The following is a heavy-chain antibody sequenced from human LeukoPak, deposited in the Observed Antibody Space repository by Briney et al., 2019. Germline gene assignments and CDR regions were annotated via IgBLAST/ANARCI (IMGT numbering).Heavy chain of an antibody. Sequence: SETLSLTRTVSGGSISSSIYYWGWIRQPPGKGLEWIGSIYYSGSTYYNPSLKSRVTISVETSKNQFSLRLSSVTAADTAVHYCARDYCSGWERFDPWGQGTLVTVSS. V-gene: IGHV4-39*01. CDR3: ARDYCSGWERFDP. CDR2: IYYSGST. D-gene: IGHD6-25*01. J-gene: IGHJ5*02. CDR1: GGSISSSIYY.